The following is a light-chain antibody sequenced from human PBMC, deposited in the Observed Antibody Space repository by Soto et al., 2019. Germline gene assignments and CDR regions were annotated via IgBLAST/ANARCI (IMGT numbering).Light chain of an antibody. Sequence: EIVLEKSPGTLSLSPGERATLSCRASQSVSSTFLAWFQQKRSQAPRLLIYGASIRATGIPDRFSGSGSGTDFTLTISSLEPEDFAVYYCQQYGSSPWTFGQGTKVDIK. CDR3: QQYGSSPWT. CDR1: QSVSSTF. J-gene: IGKJ1*01. CDR2: GAS. V-gene: IGKV3-20*01.